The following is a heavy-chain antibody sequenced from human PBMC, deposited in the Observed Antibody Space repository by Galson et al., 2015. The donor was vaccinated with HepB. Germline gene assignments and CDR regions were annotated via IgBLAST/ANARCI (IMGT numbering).Heavy chain of an antibody. Sequence: QSGAEVKKSGESLKISCKGSGYYFPTWWIGWVRQRPGKGLEWMGIIFPDDSDTRYSPSFQGQVTMSADRSINTAYLQWSSLKASDAAMYYCARRRFDSSTTYSFDDGGPGTLVTGSS. J-gene: IGHJ4*02. V-gene: IGHV5-51*03. CDR1: GYYFPTWW. D-gene: IGHD2/OR15-2a*01. CDR3: ARRRFDSSTTYSFDD. CDR2: IFPDDSDT.